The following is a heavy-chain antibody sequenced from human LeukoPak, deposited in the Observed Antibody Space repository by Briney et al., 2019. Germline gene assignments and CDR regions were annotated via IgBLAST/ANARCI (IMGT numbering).Heavy chain of an antibody. V-gene: IGHV1-2*06. CDR1: GYTFTGYY. CDR3: ARGRFLEWLLNYYFDY. Sequence: ASVKVSCKASGYTFTGYYMHWVRQAPGQGLEWMGRINPNSGGTNYAQKFQGRVTMTGDTSISTAYMELSRLRSDDTAVYYCARGRFLEWLLNYYFDYWGQGTLVTVSS. J-gene: IGHJ4*02. D-gene: IGHD3-3*01. CDR2: INPNSGGT.